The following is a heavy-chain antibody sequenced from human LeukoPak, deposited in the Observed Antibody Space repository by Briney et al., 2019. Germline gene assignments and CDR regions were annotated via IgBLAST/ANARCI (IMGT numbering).Heavy chain of an antibody. CDR1: GYTFTSYY. CDR3: ARDRAYDNADSDAFDI. Sequence: ASVKVSCKASGYTFTSYYMHWVRQAPGQGLEWMGIINHSGGSTSYAQKFQGRVTMTRDTSTSTVYMELSSLRSEDTAVYYCARDRAYDNADSDAFDIWGQGTMVTVSS. V-gene: IGHV1-46*01. D-gene: IGHD3-3*01. CDR2: INHSGGST. J-gene: IGHJ3*02.